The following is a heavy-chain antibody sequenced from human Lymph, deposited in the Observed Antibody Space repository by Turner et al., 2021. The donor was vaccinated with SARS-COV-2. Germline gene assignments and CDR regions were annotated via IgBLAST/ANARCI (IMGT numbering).Heavy chain of an antibody. J-gene: IGHJ5*02. CDR3: ARETVNNWVDP. V-gene: IGHV4-59*01. Sequence: QVQLQESGPRLVRPLETLSLTCTVSGGSMKSNFWSWIRQPPGKRLEWIGYIYYRGSTNYNPSRESRVTISVDTSRNQFSLNLTSVTAADTAIYYCARETVNNWVDPWGQGTLVTVSS. CDR1: GGSMKSNF. CDR2: IYYRGST. D-gene: IGHD2-21*02.